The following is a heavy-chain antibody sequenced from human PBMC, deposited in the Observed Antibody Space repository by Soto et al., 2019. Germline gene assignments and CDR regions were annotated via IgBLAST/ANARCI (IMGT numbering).Heavy chain of an antibody. CDR1: GFTFSSYA. V-gene: IGHV3-23*01. CDR3: AKDQYCSSTSCYADLGTNAYYGMDV. Sequence: EVQLLESGGGLVQPGGSLRLSCAASGFTFSSYAMSWVRQAPGKGLEWVSAISGSGGSTYYADSVKGRFTISRDNSKNTLYLQMNSLRAEDTAVYYCAKDQYCSSTSCYADLGTNAYYGMDVWGQGTTVTVSS. D-gene: IGHD2-2*01. J-gene: IGHJ6*02. CDR2: ISGSGGST.